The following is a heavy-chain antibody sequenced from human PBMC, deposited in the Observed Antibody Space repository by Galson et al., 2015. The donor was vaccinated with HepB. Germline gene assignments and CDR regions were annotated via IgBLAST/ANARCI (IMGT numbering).Heavy chain of an antibody. D-gene: IGHD5-18*01. J-gene: IGHJ4*02. CDR1: GFTFSSYA. V-gene: IGHV3-66*02. Sequence: SLRLSCAASGFTFSSYAMSWVRQAPGKGLEWVSVIYSGGDTYYADSVKGRFTVSRDNSKNPLYLQMNSLRAEDTAVYYCAKTGSGYNYGLVDYWGQGTLVTVSS. CDR3: AKTGSGYNYGLVDY. CDR2: IYSGGDT.